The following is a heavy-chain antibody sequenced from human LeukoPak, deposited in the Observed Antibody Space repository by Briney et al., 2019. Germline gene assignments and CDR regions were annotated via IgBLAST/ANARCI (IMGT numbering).Heavy chain of an antibody. Sequence: SETLSLTCTVSGGSISSGSYYWSWIRQPAGKGLEWIGRIYTSGSTNYNPSLKSRVTISVDTSKNQFSLRLSSVTAADTAVYYCAREFNSVTDYWGQGILVTVSS. CDR2: IYTSGST. V-gene: IGHV4-61*02. CDR3: AREFNSVTDY. J-gene: IGHJ4*02. CDR1: GGSISSGSYY.